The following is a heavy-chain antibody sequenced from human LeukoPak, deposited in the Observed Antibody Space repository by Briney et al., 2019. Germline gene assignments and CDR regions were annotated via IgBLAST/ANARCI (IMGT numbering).Heavy chain of an antibody. Sequence: VASVKVSCKASGYTFTSYDINWVRQAPGQRFEWMGWSDPKSGATKYEHFQGRVTMTRDTSISTAYMELSRLTSDDTAVYYCARGNFYDNKGYSPELRYWGQGTLVTVSS. V-gene: IGHV1-2*02. CDR3: ARGNFYDNKGYSPELRY. CDR1: GYTFTSYD. J-gene: IGHJ4*02. CDR2: SDPKSGAT. D-gene: IGHD3-10*01.